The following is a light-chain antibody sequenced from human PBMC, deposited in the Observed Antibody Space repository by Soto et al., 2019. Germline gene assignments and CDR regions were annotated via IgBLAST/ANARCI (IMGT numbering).Light chain of an antibody. V-gene: IGLV9-49*01. CDR1: SGYSKYK. CDR2: VGTGGIVG. Sequence: QSVLTQPPSASASLGASVTLTCTLSSGYSKYKVDWYQQRPGKGPRFVMRVGTGGIVGSKGDGIPDRFSVLGSGLNRYLTIKNLQEEDESDYHCVADNGSWSHFVYVVFGGGTKLTVL. J-gene: IGLJ2*01. CDR3: VADNGSWSHFVYVV.